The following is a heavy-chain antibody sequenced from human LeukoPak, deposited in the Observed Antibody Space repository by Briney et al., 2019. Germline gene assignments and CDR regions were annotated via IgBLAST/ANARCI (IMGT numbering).Heavy chain of an antibody. Sequence: GGSLRLSCAASGFTFSSYAMSWVRQAPGKGLEWVSAISGSGGSTYYADSVKGRFTISRDNSKNTLYLQMNSLRVEDTAVYYCAKVIGGSSAYDALDIWGQGTMVTVSS. CDR1: GFTFSSYA. CDR2: ISGSGGST. J-gene: IGHJ3*02. V-gene: IGHV3-23*01. D-gene: IGHD6-6*01. CDR3: AKVIGGSSAYDALDI.